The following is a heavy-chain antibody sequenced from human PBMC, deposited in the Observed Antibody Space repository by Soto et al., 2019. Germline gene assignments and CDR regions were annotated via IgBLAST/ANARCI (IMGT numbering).Heavy chain of an antibody. CDR2: IDASGST. J-gene: IGHJ4*02. CDR1: DGSISTYY. Sequence: SEALSLTCTVSDGSISTYYCNWIRQPAGKGLEWIGRIDASGSTDYEPSLKSRVTMSVDTSKNQFSLRLSSVTAADTAVYYCARGGHDFWSGPFDYWGQGAQVT. V-gene: IGHV4-4*07. D-gene: IGHD3-3*01. CDR3: ARGGHDFWSGPFDY.